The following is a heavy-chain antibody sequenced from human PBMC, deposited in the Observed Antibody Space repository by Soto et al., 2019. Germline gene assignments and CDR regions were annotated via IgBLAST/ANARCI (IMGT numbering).Heavy chain of an antibody. V-gene: IGHV3-33*01. D-gene: IGHD2-2*02. CDR1: GFTFSSYG. Sequence: PGVSLRLSCAASGFTFSSYGMHWVRQAPGKGLEWVAVIWYDGSNKYYADSVKGRFTISRDNSKNTLYLQMNSLRAEDTAVYYCAREDIVVVPAAITSSYDYGMDVWGKGPTVTVSS. CDR2: IWYDGSNK. J-gene: IGHJ6*04. CDR3: AREDIVVVPAAITSSYDYGMDV.